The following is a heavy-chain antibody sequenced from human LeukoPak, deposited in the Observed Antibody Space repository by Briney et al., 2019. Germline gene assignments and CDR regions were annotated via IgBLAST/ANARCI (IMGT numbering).Heavy chain of an antibody. CDR1: GGSFSGYY. D-gene: IGHD3-22*01. Sequence: SETLSLTCAVYGGSFSGYYWSWIRQPAGKGLEWIGRIYTSGSTNYNPSLKSRVTMSVDTSKNQFSLKLSSVTAADTAVYYCARDYYYDSSGQPDAFDIWGQGTMVTVSS. CDR2: IYTSGST. V-gene: IGHV4-4*07. J-gene: IGHJ3*02. CDR3: ARDYYYDSSGQPDAFDI.